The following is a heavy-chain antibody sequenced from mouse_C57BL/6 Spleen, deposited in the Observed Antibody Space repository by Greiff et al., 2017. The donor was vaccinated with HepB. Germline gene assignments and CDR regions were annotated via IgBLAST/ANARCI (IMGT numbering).Heavy chain of an antibody. CDR1: GYSFTSYY. D-gene: IGHD2-12*01. Sequence: QVQLQQSGPELVKPGASVKISCKASGYSFTSYYIHWVKQRPGQGLEWIGWIYPGRGNTKYNEKFKGKATLTADTSSSTAYMQLSSLTSEDSAVYYCARGFLYYSDDYWGQGTTLTVSS. CDR3: ARGFLYYSDDY. V-gene: IGHV1-66*01. CDR2: IYPGRGNT. J-gene: IGHJ2*01.